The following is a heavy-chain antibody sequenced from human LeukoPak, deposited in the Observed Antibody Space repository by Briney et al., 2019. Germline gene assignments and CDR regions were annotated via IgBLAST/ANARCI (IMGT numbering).Heavy chain of an antibody. J-gene: IGHJ4*02. CDR2: ISSSGSII. D-gene: IGHD6-19*01. CDR1: GFTFSGYE. V-gene: IGHV3-48*03. CDR3: ARDVVGYSSGWYWVD. Sequence: GGSLRLSCAASGFTFSGYEMNWVRQAPGKGLEWVSYISSSGSIIYYADSVKGRFTISRDNAKNSLYLQMNSLRAEDTAVYYCARDVVGYSSGWYWVDWGQGTLVTVSS.